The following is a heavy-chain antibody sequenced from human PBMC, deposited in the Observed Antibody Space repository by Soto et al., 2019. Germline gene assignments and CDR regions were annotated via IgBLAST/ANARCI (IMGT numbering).Heavy chain of an antibody. CDR1: GFTFSTSV. CDR3: AREEFEDGRGHFDY. CDR2: ISYGGVNK. V-gene: IGHV3-30-3*01. J-gene: IGHJ4*02. D-gene: IGHD3-22*01. Sequence: QVQLVESGGGVVQPGGSLRLSCAASGFTFSTSVMHWVRQAPGKGLEWMAIISYGGVNKYYADSVKGRFTISRDICERTLYLQMNSLRTEDTAVYYCAREEFEDGRGHFDYWGQGTLVSVSS.